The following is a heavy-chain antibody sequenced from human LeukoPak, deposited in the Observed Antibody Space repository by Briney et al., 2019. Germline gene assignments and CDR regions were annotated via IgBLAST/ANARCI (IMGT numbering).Heavy chain of an antibody. CDR3: AKDRDYGEMYNWFAP. J-gene: IGHJ5*02. Sequence: GGSLRLSCAASGFTFSSYALSWVRQAPGKGLEWVSAITCSCGSTYYADSVKGRFTITRDNSKNTLYLQMNSQRAEDTAVYYCAKDRDYGEMYNWFAPWGQGTPVTVSS. CDR1: GFTFSSYA. D-gene: IGHD4-17*01. CDR2: ITCSCGST. V-gene: IGHV3-23*01.